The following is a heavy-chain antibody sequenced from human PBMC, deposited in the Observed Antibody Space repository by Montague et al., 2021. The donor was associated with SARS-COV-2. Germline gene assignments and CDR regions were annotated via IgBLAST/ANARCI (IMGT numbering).Heavy chain of an antibody. J-gene: IGHJ4*02. D-gene: IGHD3-16*01. CDR1: GDSISTDNW. Sequence: SETLSLTCVVSGDSISTDNWWTRVRPPPGKGLELVGVIYHTGSTKYKPFHKSGASMLDDKSWHLSPLRLPVATAAATAIYYWARKGFGGSDLAYWGQGTLVTVSS. V-gene: IGHV4-4*02. CDR2: IYHTGST. CDR3: ARKGFGGSDLAY.